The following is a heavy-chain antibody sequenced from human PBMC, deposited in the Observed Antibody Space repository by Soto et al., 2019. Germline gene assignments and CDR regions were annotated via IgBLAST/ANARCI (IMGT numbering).Heavy chain of an antibody. D-gene: IGHD2-2*01. V-gene: IGHV1-18*01. Sequence: ASVKVSCKASGYTFTSYGISWVRQAPGRGLEWMGWISAYNGNTNYAQKLQGRVTMTTDTSTSTAYMELRSLRSDDTAVYYCARDHCSSTSCAYNWFDPWGQGTLVTVSS. J-gene: IGHJ5*02. CDR3: ARDHCSSTSCAYNWFDP. CDR1: GYTFTSYG. CDR2: ISAYNGNT.